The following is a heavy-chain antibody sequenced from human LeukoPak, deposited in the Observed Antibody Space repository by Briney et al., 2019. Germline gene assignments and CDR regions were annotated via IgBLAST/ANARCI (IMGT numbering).Heavy chain of an antibody. Sequence: ASVKVSCKVSGYTLTELSMHWVRQAPGKGLEWMGGFDPEDGETIYAQKFQGRVTMTEDTSTDTAYMELSSLRSEDTAVYYCARFKQWLVRIDYWGQGTLVTVSS. CDR3: ARFKQWLVRIDY. V-gene: IGHV1-24*01. CDR2: FDPEDGET. J-gene: IGHJ4*02. D-gene: IGHD6-19*01. CDR1: GYTLTELS.